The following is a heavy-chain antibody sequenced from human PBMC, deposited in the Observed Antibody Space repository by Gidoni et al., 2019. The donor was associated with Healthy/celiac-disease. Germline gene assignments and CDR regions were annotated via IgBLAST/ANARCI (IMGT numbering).Heavy chain of an antibody. D-gene: IGHD6-19*01. J-gene: IGHJ4*02. CDR2: ISYDGSNK. CDR3: ARAWYSSGWYESGLSAFDY. Sequence: QVQLVESGGGVVQPGRSLRRSCAASGFTFSSYAMPWVRQATGKRLEWVSVISYDGSNKSYADSVKGRFTISRDNSKNTLYLQMNSLRAEDTAVYYCARAWYSSGWYESGLSAFDYWGQGTLVTVSS. V-gene: IGHV3-30*01. CDR1: GFTFSSYA.